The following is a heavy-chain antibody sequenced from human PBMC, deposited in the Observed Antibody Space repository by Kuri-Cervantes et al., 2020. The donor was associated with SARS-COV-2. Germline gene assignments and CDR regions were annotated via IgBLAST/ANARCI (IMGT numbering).Heavy chain of an antibody. J-gene: IGHJ4*02. D-gene: IGHD4-17*01. CDR2: IYWNDDK. Sequence: SGPTLVKPTQTLTLTCTFSGFSLSTSGVGVGWIRQPPGKALEWLALIYWNDDKRYSPSLKSRLTITKDTSKDQVVLTMTNMDPVDIATYYCAHKVDGDYDYLMGAFDIWGQGTLVTVSS. CDR3: AHKVDGDYDYLMGAFDI. CDR1: GFSLSTSGVG. V-gene: IGHV2-5*01.